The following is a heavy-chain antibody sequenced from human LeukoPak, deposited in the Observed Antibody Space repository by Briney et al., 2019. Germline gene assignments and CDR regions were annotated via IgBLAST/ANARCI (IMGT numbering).Heavy chain of an antibody. CDR3: ARARGGWYFDY. J-gene: IGHJ4*02. V-gene: IGHV3-53*01. Sequence: GGSLRLSCAAPGFTLSSYAMSWVRQAPGKGREWVSVIYSGGSTYYADSVKGRFTISRDNSKNTLYLQMNSLRAEDTAVYYCARARGGWYFDYWGQGTLVTVSS. D-gene: IGHD1-26*01. CDR2: IYSGGST. CDR1: GFTLSSYA.